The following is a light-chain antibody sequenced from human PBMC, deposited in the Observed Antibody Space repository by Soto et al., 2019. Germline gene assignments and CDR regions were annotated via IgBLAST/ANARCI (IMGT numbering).Light chain of an antibody. CDR2: RAS. CDR3: QQYHSTPIT. J-gene: IGKJ5*01. Sequence: DIVMTQSPDSLAVSLGERATINCKSSQSVLYSSNNLNYLAWFQQKPGQPPKLLIYRASTRESGVPDRFSGRGYGTDFNLTISSLQAEDVSVYYCQQYHSTPITFGQGTRLEIK. CDR1: QSVLYSSNNLNY. V-gene: IGKV4-1*01.